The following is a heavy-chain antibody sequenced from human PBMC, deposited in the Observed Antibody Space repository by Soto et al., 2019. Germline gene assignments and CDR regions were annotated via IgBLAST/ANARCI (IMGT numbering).Heavy chain of an antibody. Sequence: EVQLVESGGGLVQPGGSLRLSCAASGFTFSGYNMNWVRQAPGKGLEWVSYISSSSSTIYYADSVKGRITISRDNAKNSLYLQMNSLRAEDTAVYYCARSSQWLVGVLDYWGQGTLVTVSS. CDR3: ARSSQWLVGVLDY. CDR2: ISSSSSTI. CDR1: GFTFSGYN. D-gene: IGHD6-19*01. J-gene: IGHJ4*02. V-gene: IGHV3-48*01.